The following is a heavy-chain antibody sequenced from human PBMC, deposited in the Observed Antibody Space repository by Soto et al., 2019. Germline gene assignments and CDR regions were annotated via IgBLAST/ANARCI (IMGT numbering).Heavy chain of an antibody. D-gene: IGHD1-7*01. V-gene: IGHV1-8*01. J-gene: IGHJ5*02. CDR2: MNPNSGYT. Sequence: QVQLVQSGAEVKKPGASVKVSCKASGYTFPNYDITWVRQATGQGLEWMGFMNPNSGYTGYAHKFQGRVTMTRNTSISTAYMELSSLRSEDTAVYYCARSPSDWNYEFWFDPWGQGTLLTVSS. CDR3: ARSPSDWNYEFWFDP. CDR1: GYTFPNYD.